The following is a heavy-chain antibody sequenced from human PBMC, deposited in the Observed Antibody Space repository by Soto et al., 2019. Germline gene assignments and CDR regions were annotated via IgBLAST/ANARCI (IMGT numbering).Heavy chain of an antibody. CDR2: INPNSGGT. Sequence: GAAVKVSCKASGCTFTGYYMHWVRQAPGQGLEWMGWINPNSGGTNYAQKFQGRVTMTRDTSISAAYMELSRLRSDDTAVYYCARVGSIAARPRDYFDYWGQGTLVTVSS. CDR3: ARVGSIAARPRDYFDY. V-gene: IGHV1-2*02. D-gene: IGHD6-6*01. J-gene: IGHJ4*02. CDR1: GCTFTGYY.